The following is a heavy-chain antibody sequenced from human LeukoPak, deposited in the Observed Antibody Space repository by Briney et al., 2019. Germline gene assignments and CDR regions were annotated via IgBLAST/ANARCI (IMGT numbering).Heavy chain of an antibody. Sequence: ASVKVSCKASGYTFTSYGISWVRQAPGQGLEWMGWISAYNGNTNYAQKLQGRVTMTTDTSTSTAYMELRSLRSDDTAVYYCARDGRVYYYYYGMDVWGQGTTVTVSS. J-gene: IGHJ6*02. CDR2: ISAYNGNT. V-gene: IGHV1-18*01. CDR1: GYTFTSYG. CDR3: ARDGRVYYYYYGMDV.